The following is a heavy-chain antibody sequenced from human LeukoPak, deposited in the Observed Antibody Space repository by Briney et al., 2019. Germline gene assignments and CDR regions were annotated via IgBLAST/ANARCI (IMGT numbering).Heavy chain of an antibody. J-gene: IGHJ4*02. CDR3: AKTLRYCSSTSCYAFDY. CDR1: GFTFSNHA. CDR2: ISNSGGST. Sequence: GGSLRLSCAASGFTFSNHAMGWVRQAPGKGLEWVSTISNSGGSTYYADSVKGRFTISRDNSKNTLYLQMNSLRAEDTAVYYCAKTLRYCSSTSCYAFDYWGQGTLVTVSS. V-gene: IGHV3-23*01. D-gene: IGHD2-2*01.